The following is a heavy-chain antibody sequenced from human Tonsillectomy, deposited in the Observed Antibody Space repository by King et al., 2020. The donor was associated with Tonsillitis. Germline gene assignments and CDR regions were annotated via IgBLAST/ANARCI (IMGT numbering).Heavy chain of an antibody. CDR2: ISGSGTTT. V-gene: IGHV3-23*04. CDR3: SKCQPIPRYYGSASYLRAHGMDV. J-gene: IGHJ6*02. Sequence: VQLVESGGGLVQPGGSLSLSCAASGFTFGTYAMSWVRQAPGKGLEWVSSISGSGTTTNYADAVKGRFTISRDNSKKTLYLQMNSLRAEVTAIYYCSKCQPIPRYYGSASYLRAHGMDVWGQGTTVTVSS. CDR1: GFTFGTYA. D-gene: IGHD3-10*01.